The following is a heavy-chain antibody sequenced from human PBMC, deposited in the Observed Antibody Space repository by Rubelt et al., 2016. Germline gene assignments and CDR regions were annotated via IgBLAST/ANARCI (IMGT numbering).Heavy chain of an antibody. CDR1: GYPISSGFY. CDR3: ARLLRSYWYFDL. Sequence: QVQLQESGPGLVKPSETLSLTCTVSGYPISSGFYWGWIRQPPGKGLEWIGSIYHSGSTYYNTSLKSRGTISVDTAKNQFSLKVSSVTAEDTAVHYRARLLRSYWYFDLWGRGTLVTVSS. V-gene: IGHV4-38-2*02. CDR2: IYHSGST. J-gene: IGHJ2*01.